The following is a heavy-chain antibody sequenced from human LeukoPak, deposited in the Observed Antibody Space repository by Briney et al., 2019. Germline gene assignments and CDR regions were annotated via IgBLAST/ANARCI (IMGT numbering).Heavy chain of an antibody. CDR2: MNPNSGNT. CDR3: ARDYYDSSGYYGY. D-gene: IGHD3-22*01. J-gene: IGHJ4*02. Sequence: ASVKVSCKASGYTFTSYDINWVRQATGQGLEWMGWMNPNSGNTGYAQKFQGRITMTRNTSISTAYMELSSLRSEDTAVYYCARDYYDSSGYYGYWGQGTLVTVSS. V-gene: IGHV1-8*01. CDR1: GYTFTSYD.